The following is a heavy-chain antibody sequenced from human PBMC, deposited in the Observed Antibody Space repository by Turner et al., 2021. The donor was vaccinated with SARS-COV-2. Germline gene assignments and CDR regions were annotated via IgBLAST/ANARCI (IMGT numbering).Heavy chain of an antibody. D-gene: IGHD3-22*01. CDR3: AKTIGSYYDSSGYYQYFDY. CDR2: ISYDGSNK. CDR1: GFTFSTYG. Sequence: QVQLVESGGGVVRPGRSLRLSCAASGFTFSTYGMNWVRQAPGKGLEWVALISYDGSNKYYADSVKGRFTISRDNSKNTLYLQMNSLRAEDTAVYYCAKTIGSYYDSSGYYQYFDYWGQGTLVTVSS. J-gene: IGHJ4*02. V-gene: IGHV3-30*18.